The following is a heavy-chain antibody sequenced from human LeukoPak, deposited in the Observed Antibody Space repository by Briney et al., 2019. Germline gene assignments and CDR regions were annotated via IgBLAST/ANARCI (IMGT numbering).Heavy chain of an antibody. CDR1: GFTFSDYY. D-gene: IGHD6-6*01. CDR3: AREADRESIAARHELDY. V-gene: IGHV3-11*04. CDR2: ISSSGSTI. J-gene: IGHJ4*02. Sequence: PGGSLRLSCAASGFTFSDYYMSWIRQAPGKGLEWVSYISSSGSTIYYADSVKGRFTISRDNAKNSLYLQMNSLRAEDTAVYYCAREADRESIAARHELDYWGQGTLVTVSS.